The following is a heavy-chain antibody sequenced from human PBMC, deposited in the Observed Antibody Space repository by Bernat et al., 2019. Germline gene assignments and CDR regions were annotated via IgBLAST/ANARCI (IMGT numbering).Heavy chain of an antibody. CDR2: ISYDGSNK. CDR1: GFTFSSYA. Sequence: VQLVESGGGVVQPGRSLRLSCAASGFTFSSYAMLWVRQAPGKGLEWVAVISYDGSNKYYADSVKGRFTISRDNSKNPLYLQMNSLRAEDTTVYYCARDLSSGWSLVTTDYYYYGMDVWGQGTTVTVSS. CDR3: ARDLSSGWSLVTTDYYYYGMDV. J-gene: IGHJ6*02. D-gene: IGHD6-19*01. V-gene: IGHV3-30-3*01.